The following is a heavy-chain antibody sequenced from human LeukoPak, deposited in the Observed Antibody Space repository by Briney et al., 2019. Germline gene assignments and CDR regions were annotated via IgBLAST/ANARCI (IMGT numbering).Heavy chain of an antibody. J-gene: IGHJ5*02. D-gene: IGHD3-3*01. V-gene: IGHV4-39*07. CDR1: GGSISSSSYY. CDR3: ARRYYDFWSGSLGRWFDP. Sequence: PSETLSLTCTVSGGSISSSSYYWSWIRQPPGKGLEWIGEINHSGSTNYNPSLKSRVTISVDTSKNQFSLKLSSVTAADTAVYYCARRYYDFWSGSLGRWFDPWGQGTLVTVSS. CDR2: INHSGST.